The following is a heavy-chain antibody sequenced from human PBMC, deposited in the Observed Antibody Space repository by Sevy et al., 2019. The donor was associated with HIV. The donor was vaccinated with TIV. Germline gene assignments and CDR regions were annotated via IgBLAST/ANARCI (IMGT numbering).Heavy chain of an antibody. Sequence: GGSLRLSCTTSGFTFDDYAMNWFRQAPGKGLEWVAFITRNSYEAYGGTTDYAASVKGRFIILRDDSKSIAYLQMNSLKTEDTAVYYCTRGLATADTPEYYFDYWGQGTLVTVSS. CDR1: GFTFDDYA. CDR2: ITRNSYEAYGGTT. V-gene: IGHV3-49*03. CDR3: TRGLATADTPEYYFDY. J-gene: IGHJ4*02. D-gene: IGHD5-12*01.